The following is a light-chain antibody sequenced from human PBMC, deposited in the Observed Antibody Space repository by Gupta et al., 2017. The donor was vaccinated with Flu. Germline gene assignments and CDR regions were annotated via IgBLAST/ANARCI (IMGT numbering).Light chain of an antibody. CDR1: TSNGGSND. V-gene: IGLV1-47*01. Sequence: STSNGGSNDEYWYQQHPEPAPKPLIYVINQRPTGAPDRFAGSKAGNSGSLAIRAIRGKDEADDDFATCQDCLSSFWVFGGGTKLTVL. CDR2: VIN. J-gene: IGLJ3*02. CDR3: ATCQDCLSSFWV.